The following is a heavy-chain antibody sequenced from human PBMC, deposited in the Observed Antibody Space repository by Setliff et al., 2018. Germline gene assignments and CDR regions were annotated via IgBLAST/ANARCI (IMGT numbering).Heavy chain of an antibody. D-gene: IGHD2-8*02. CDR2: MYHSGST. J-gene: IGHJ4*02. CDR1: GYSISSGYY. CDR3: TVYNTGSSKDHY. Sequence: TSETLSLTCTVSGYSISSGYYWGWIRQPPGKGLEWIGNMYHSGSTNYNPSLKSRVTISVDTSKNQFSLKLSSVTAADTALYYCTVYNTGSSKDHYWGQGTPVTVSS. V-gene: IGHV4-38-2*02.